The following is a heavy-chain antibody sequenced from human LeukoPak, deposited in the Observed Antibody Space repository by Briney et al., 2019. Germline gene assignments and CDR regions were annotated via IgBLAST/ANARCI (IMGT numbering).Heavy chain of an antibody. CDR3: ARDAMRYCSSTSCYSFDY. CDR1: GFTFSSYA. CDR2: ISGSGGST. J-gene: IGHJ4*02. Sequence: GGSLRLSCAASGFTFSSYAMSWVRQAPGKGLEWVSAISGSGGSTYYADSVKGRFTISRDNPKNTLYLQMNSLRAEDTAVYYCARDAMRYCSSTSCYSFDYWGQGTLVTVSS. D-gene: IGHD2-2*01. V-gene: IGHV3-23*01.